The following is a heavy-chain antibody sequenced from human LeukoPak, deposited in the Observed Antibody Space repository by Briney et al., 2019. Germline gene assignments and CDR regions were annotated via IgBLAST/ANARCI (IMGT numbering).Heavy chain of an antibody. D-gene: IGHD3-3*01. CDR2: ISTFNGIT. V-gene: IGHV1-18*04. Sequence: ASVKVSCKSSGYTFISHGISWVRQAPGQGLEWVGWISTFNGITNSAQKFQGRLTVTTDTSTGTAYMELRSLRSDDTAVYFCGRLRSIGASGHDASDMWGQGTMVTVSS. CDR1: GYTFISHG. CDR3: GRLRSIGASGHDASDM. J-gene: IGHJ3*02.